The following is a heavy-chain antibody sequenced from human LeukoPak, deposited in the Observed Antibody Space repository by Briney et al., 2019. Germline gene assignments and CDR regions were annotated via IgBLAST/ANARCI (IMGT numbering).Heavy chain of an antibody. J-gene: IGHJ4*02. CDR1: GFTFSSCA. CDR3: AEAAGRGYNYGDYFDY. Sequence: PGGSLRLSCAASGFTFSSCAMSWVRQAPGKGLEWVSVISGRGGSTYYADSVKGRFTISRDNSKNTLYLQMNSLRAEDTAVYYCAEAAGRGYNYGDYFDYWGQGTLVTVSS. CDR2: ISGRGGST. V-gene: IGHV3-23*01. D-gene: IGHD5-18*01.